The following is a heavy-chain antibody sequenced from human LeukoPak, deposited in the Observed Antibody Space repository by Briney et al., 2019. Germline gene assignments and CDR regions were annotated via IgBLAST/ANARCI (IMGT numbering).Heavy chain of an antibody. CDR1: GYTLTELS. J-gene: IGHJ3*02. D-gene: IGHD3-22*01. CDR3: ATLFFDSSGYYGPYGAFDI. V-gene: IGHV1-24*01. Sequence: RASVKVSCKVSGYTLTELSMHWVRQAPGKGLEWMGGFDPEDGETIYAQKFQGRVTMTEDTSTDTAYMELSSPRSEDTAVYYCATLFFDSSGYYGPYGAFDIWGQGTMVTVSS. CDR2: FDPEDGET.